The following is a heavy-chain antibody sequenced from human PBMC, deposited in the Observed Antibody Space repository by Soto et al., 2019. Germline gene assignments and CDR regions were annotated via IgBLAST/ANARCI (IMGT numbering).Heavy chain of an antibody. CDR2: IIPIFGTA. D-gene: IGHD3-9*01. V-gene: IGHV1-69*01. CDR3: ARGLDDILTEYYYGMDV. CDR1: GGTFSSYA. J-gene: IGHJ6*02. Sequence: QVQLVQSGAEVKKPGSSVKVSCKASGGTFSSYAISWVRQAPGQGLEWMGGIIPIFGTANYAQKFQGRVTITADESTSTAYMELSSLRSEYTAVYYCARGLDDILTEYYYGMDVWGQGTTVTVSS.